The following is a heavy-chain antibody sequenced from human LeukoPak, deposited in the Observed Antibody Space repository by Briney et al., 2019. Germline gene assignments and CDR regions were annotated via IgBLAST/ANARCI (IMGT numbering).Heavy chain of an antibody. CDR3: ARSRDGYNLFDY. CDR1: GGSFSGYY. D-gene: IGHD5-24*01. J-gene: IGHJ4*02. V-gene: IGHV4-34*04. CDR2: IYYNGRT. Sequence: SETLSLTCAVYGGSFSGYYWSWIRQPPGKGLEWIGSIYYNGRTYNNSSLKSRATISVDTSKNQFSLNLSSVTAADTAVYYCARSRDGYNLFDYWGQGTLVTVSS.